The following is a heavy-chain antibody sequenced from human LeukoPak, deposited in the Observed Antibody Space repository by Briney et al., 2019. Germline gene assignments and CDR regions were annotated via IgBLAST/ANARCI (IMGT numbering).Heavy chain of an antibody. CDR3: AKAAQVAGRPNLGGHFDY. CDR2: ISPSSSTI. D-gene: IGHD6-6*01. V-gene: IGHV3-48*01. CDR1: GFSFGSYS. J-gene: IGHJ4*02. Sequence: GGSLRLSCVASGFSFGSYSINWVRQAPGRGLEWVSYISPSSSTIYFADSVKGRFTISRDNAQNSLYLQMNSLRADDTAVYYCAKAAQVAGRPNLGGHFDYWGQGTLVIVSS.